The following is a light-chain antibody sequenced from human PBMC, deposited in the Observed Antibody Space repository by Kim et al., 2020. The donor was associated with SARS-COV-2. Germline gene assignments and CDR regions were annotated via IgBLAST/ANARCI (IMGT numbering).Light chain of an antibody. CDR3: SSYTSSSTRYA. CDR2: EVS. Sequence: SVTISCPGTSSDGGAYNRVSWYRQPPGTAPKLMFYEVSNRPSGVPDRFSGSKSGNTASLTISGLQAEDEADYYCSSYTSSSTRYAFGTGTKVTVL. CDR1: SSDGGAYNR. J-gene: IGLJ1*01. V-gene: IGLV2-18*02.